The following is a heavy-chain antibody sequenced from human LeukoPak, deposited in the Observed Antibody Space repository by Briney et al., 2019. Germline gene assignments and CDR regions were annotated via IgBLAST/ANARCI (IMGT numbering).Heavy chain of an antibody. V-gene: IGHV3-23*01. Sequence: GGSLRLSRVASGFTFSSYAMSWVRQAPGKGLEWVSAISGSGVTTHYAGSVKGRFSISRDNSKNTLYLQMNSLRAEDTAIYYCARSIPYGTTWYGRSDYWGQGTLVTVSS. D-gene: IGHD6-13*01. CDR3: ARSIPYGTTWYGRSDY. J-gene: IGHJ4*02. CDR1: GFTFSSYA. CDR2: ISGSGVTT.